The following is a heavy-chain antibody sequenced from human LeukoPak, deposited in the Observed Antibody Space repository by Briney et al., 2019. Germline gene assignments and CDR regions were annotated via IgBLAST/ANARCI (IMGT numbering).Heavy chain of an antibody. CDR1: GGSISSGSYY. J-gene: IGHJ3*02. CDR3: AKRGRRGVGPIDGDDAFDI. V-gene: IGHV4-61*02. D-gene: IGHD1-26*01. CDR2: IYTSGST. Sequence: SETLSLTCTVSGGSISSGSYYWSWIRQPAGKGLEWIGRIYTSGSTNYNPSLKSRVTISVDTSKNQFSLKLSSVTAADTAVYYCAKRGRRGVGPIDGDDAFDIWGQGTMVTVPS.